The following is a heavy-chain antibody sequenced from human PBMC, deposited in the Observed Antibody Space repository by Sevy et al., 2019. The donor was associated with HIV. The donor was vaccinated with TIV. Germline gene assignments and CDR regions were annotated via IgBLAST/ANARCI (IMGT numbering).Heavy chain of an antibody. CDR3: TRGEVQLWPSGFDY. J-gene: IGHJ4*02. D-gene: IGHD1-1*01. V-gene: IGHV4-4*07. CDR2: IYTSGRT. Sequence: SETLSLTCTVSGDSISSYYWSWIRQPAGKGLEWIGRIYTSGRTNSNPSLKSRVTMSVDTSKNQFSLKLRSVTAADTAVYFCTRGEVQLWPSGFDYWGQGTLVTVSS. CDR1: GDSISSYY.